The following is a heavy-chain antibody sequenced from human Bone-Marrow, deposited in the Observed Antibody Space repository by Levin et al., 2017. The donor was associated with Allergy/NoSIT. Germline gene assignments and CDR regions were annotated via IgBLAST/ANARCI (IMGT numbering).Heavy chain of an antibody. CDR2: IYSGGST. CDR3: ARATYYDFWSGVYYGMDV. J-gene: IGHJ6*02. D-gene: IGHD3-3*01. CDR1: GFTVSSNY. Sequence: GGSLRLSCAASGFTVSSNYMSWVRQAPGKGLEWVSVIYSGGSTYYADSVKGRFTISRDNSKNTLYLQMNSLRAEDTAVYYFARATYYDFWSGVYYGMDVWGQGTTVTVSS. V-gene: IGHV3-53*01.